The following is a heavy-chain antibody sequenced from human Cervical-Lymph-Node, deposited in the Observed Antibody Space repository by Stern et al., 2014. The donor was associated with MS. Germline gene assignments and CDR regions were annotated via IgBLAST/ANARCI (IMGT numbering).Heavy chain of an antibody. D-gene: IGHD2-2*01. J-gene: IGHJ5*02. CDR2: ISGSGGST. Sequence: EVQLVESGGGLVQPGGSLRLSCAASGFSFINYAMTWVRQAPGKGLEWVSAISGSGGSTYYANSVKGRFTISRDNSKNTLYLQMNSLRAEDTAVYYCAKDLGYCSTTSCYLASWGQETLVTVSS. V-gene: IGHV3-23*04. CDR1: GFSFINYA. CDR3: AKDLGYCSTTSCYLAS.